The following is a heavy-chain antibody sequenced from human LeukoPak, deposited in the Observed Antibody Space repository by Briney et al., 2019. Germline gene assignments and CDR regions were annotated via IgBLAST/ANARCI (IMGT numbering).Heavy chain of an antibody. Sequence: ASVTVSCKASGYTFTGYYMHWVRQAPGQGLEWMGWINPNSGGTNYAQKFQGRVTMTRDTSISTAYMELSRLRSDDTAVYYCARVNRYYYDSSGYPRQEAHFDYWGQGTLVTVSS. CDR3: ARVNRYYYDSSGYPRQEAHFDY. CDR2: INPNSGGT. CDR1: GYTFTGYY. V-gene: IGHV1-2*02. J-gene: IGHJ4*02. D-gene: IGHD3-22*01.